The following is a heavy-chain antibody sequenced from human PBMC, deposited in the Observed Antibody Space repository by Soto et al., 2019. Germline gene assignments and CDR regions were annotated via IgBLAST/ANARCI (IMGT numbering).Heavy chain of an antibody. CDR3: ATGYGDYGYAFDI. CDR1: GFTFSSYS. V-gene: IGHV3-21*01. D-gene: IGHD4-17*01. CDR2: ISSSSSYI. Sequence: GSLRLSCSASGFTFSSYSMNWVRQAPGKGLEWVSSISSSSSYIYYADSVKGRFTISRDNAKNSLYLQMNSLRAEDTAVYYCATGYGDYGYAFDIWGQGTMVTVSS. J-gene: IGHJ3*02.